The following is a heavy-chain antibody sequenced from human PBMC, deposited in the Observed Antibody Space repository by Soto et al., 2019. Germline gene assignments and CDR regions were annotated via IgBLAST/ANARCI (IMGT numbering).Heavy chain of an antibody. CDR2: IYYSGST. Sequence: QVQLQESGPGLVKPSETLSLTCTVSGGSVSSGSYYWSWILQPPVKGLEWIGYIYYSGSTKYNSSLQSRVTLSLDTSKCQCSLKMSSVTASDTALYYCASDNSDGRCWTTYGMDGWGQWTTVTVS. CDR3: ASDNSDGRCWTTYGMDG. CDR1: GGSVSSGSYY. V-gene: IGHV4-61*01. J-gene: IGHJ6*02. D-gene: IGHD1-20*01.